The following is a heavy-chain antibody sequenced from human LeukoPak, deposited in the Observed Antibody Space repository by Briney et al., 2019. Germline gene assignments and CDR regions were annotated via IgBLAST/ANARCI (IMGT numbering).Heavy chain of an antibody. CDR3: ARGGGGELPHFEH. D-gene: IGHD1-26*01. CDR1: GGSISSGDYY. Sequence: SQTLSLTCTVSGGSISSGDYYWSWIRQPPGKGLEWIGYIYYSGSTYYNPSLKSRVTISVDTSKNQFSLKLSSVTAADTAVYYWARGGGGELPHFEHWGQGTLVTVSS. J-gene: IGHJ4*02. V-gene: IGHV4-30-4*01. CDR2: IYYSGST.